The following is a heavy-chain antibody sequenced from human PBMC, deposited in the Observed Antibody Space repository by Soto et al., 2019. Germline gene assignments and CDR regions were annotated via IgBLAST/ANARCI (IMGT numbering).Heavy chain of an antibody. CDR2: ISGSGGST. Sequence: GGSLRLSCAASGFTFSSYAMSWVRQAPGKGLEWVSAISGSGGSTYYADSVKGRFTISRDNSKNTLYLQMNSLRAEDTAVYYCAKPWESRSGYYLSGMDYWGQGTLVTVSS. V-gene: IGHV3-23*01. D-gene: IGHD3-22*01. J-gene: IGHJ4*02. CDR3: AKPWESRSGYYLSGMDY. CDR1: GFTFSSYA.